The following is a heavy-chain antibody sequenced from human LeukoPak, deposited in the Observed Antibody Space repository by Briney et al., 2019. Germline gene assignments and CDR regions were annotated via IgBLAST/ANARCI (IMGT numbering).Heavy chain of an antibody. CDR1: GGSISSGGYY. Sequence: SQTLSLTCTVSGGSISSGGYYWSWIRQHPGKGLEWIGYIYYSGSTYYHPSLKSRVTISVDTSKNQFSLKLSSVTAADTAVYYCARGAHCSSTSCYVRWFDPWGQGTLVTVSS. CDR3: ARGAHCSSTSCYVRWFDP. J-gene: IGHJ5*02. V-gene: IGHV4-31*03. CDR2: IYYSGST. D-gene: IGHD2-2*01.